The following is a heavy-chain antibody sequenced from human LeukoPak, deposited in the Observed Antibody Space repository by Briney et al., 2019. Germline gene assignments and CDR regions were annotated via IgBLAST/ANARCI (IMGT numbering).Heavy chain of an antibody. J-gene: IGHJ4*02. CDR1: GGTFSSYA. V-gene: IGHV1-69*04. CDR2: IIPILGIA. CDR3: AREEYSGSYYPAFDY. Sequence: ASVKVSCKASGGTFSSYAISWVRQAPGQGLEWMGRIIPILGIANYAQKFQGRVTITADKSTSAAYMELSSLRSEDTAVYYCAREEYSGSYYPAFDYWGQGTLVTVSS. D-gene: IGHD1-26*01.